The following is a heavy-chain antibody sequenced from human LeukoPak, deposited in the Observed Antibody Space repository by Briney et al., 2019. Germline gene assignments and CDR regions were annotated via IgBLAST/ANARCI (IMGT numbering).Heavy chain of an antibody. CDR1: GYSISSGYY. V-gene: IGHV4-38-2*02. D-gene: IGHD2-21*02. J-gene: IGHJ4*02. CDR3: ARVPARRVVTTPTYFDY. Sequence: SETLSLTCTVSGYSISSGYYWGWIRPPPGKGLEWIGSIYHSGSTYYNPSLKSRVTISVDTSKNQFSLKLNSVTAADTAVYYCARVPARRVVTTPTYFDYWGQGTLVTVSS. CDR2: IYHSGST.